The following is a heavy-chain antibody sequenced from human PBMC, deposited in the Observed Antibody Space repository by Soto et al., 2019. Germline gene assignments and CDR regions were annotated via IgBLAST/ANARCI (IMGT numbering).Heavy chain of an antibody. D-gene: IGHD1-26*01. CDR1: MFTGTSYA. CDR3: AKDVEGGSLFRGAFDY. J-gene: IGHJ4*02. Sequence: PWWSLRLSCFASMFTGTSYAMSWFRQAPGKGLEWVAAISASGGATIHADSVKGRLTISRDNSKNTLYLQMNSLRAEDTAVYYCAKDVEGGSLFRGAFDYWGQGTQVTVSS. V-gene: IGHV3-23*01. CDR2: ISASGGAT.